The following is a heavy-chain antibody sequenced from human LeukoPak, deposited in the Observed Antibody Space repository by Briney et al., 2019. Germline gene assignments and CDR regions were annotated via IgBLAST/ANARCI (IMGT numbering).Heavy chain of an antibody. V-gene: IGHV4-34*01. CDR1: GGSFSGYY. CDR3: ARGGQYAKEYYFDY. J-gene: IGHJ4*02. D-gene: IGHD2-2*01. Sequence: SETLSLTCAVYGGSFSGYYWSWIRQPPGKGLEWTGEINHSGSTNYNPSLESRVTISVDTSKNQFSLKLSSVTAADTAVYYCARGGQYAKEYYFDYWGQGTLVTVSS. CDR2: INHSGST.